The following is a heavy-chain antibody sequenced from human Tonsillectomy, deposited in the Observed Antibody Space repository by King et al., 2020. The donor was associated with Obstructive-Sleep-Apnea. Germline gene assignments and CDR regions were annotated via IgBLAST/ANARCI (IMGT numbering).Heavy chain of an antibody. CDR3: AHRRPLTYYFDY. J-gene: IGHJ4*02. V-gene: IGHV2-5*02. Sequence: ITLKESGPTLVKPTQTLTLTCTFSGFSLSTSGEGVGWIRQPPGKALEWLTLIYWDDEKRYSPSLKSRLTITKDTSKNQVVLTMTNMDPVDTATYYCAHRRPLTYYFDYWGQGTLVTVSS. CDR1: GFSLSTSGEG. CDR2: IYWDDEK.